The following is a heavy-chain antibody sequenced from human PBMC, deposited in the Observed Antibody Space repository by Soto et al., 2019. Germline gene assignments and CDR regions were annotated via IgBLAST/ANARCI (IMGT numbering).Heavy chain of an antibody. CDR2: INTLSSAI. V-gene: IGHV3-11*01. CDR1: GFTFSDYY. CDR3: ARRLQWQLRPLDS. Sequence: GGSLRLSCAGSGFTFSDYYMTWIRQAPGKGLEWVSYINTLSSAIHYADSVKGRFTISRDNAKNSLYLQMNSLRAEDTAVYYCARRLQWQLRPLDSWGRGTLVTVS. J-gene: IGHJ4*02. D-gene: IGHD6-19*01.